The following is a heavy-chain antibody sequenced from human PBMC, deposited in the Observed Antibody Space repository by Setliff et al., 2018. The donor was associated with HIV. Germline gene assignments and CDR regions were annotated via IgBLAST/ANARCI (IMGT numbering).Heavy chain of an antibody. CDR3: ARVSPPSPYHYDTRGFDT. Sequence: ASVKVSCKASGYAFTSQFMHWVRQAPGQGLEWMGIISPSGDRTTYAQRFRGRVTMTSDTSTGTVYMELRSLTSTDTAVYYCARVSPPSPYHYDTRGFDTWGQGTLVTVSS. D-gene: IGHD3-22*01. CDR2: ISPSGDRT. J-gene: IGHJ4*02. V-gene: IGHV1-46*01. CDR1: GYAFTSQF.